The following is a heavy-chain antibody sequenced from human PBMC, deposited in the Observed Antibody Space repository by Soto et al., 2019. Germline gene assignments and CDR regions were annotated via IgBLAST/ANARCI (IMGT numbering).Heavy chain of an antibody. V-gene: IGHV1-2*04. Sequence: ASVKVSCKASGYTFTGYYMHWVRQAPGQGLEWMGWINPNSGGTNYAQKFQGWATMTRDTSISTAYMELSRLRSDDTAVYYCARDTPYYYDSSGFRPYYGMEVWGQGTTVTVSS. CDR1: GYTFTGYY. CDR3: ARDTPYYYDSSGFRPYYGMEV. CDR2: INPNSGGT. D-gene: IGHD3-22*01. J-gene: IGHJ6*01.